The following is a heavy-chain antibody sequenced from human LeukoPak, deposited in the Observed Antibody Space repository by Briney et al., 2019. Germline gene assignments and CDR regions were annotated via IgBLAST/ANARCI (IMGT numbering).Heavy chain of an antibody. Sequence: GRSLRLSCAASGFTFSSYAMHWVRQAPGKGLEWVAVISYDGSNKYYADSVKGRFTISRDNSKNTLYLQMNSLRAEDTAVYYCATDLWFGELLREADDYWGQGTLVTVSS. CDR1: GFTFSSYA. CDR2: ISYDGSNK. J-gene: IGHJ4*02. D-gene: IGHD3-10*01. CDR3: ATDLWFGELLREADDY. V-gene: IGHV3-30-3*01.